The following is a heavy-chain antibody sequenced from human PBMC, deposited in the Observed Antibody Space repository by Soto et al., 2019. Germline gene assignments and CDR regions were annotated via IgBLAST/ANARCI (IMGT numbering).Heavy chain of an antibody. Sequence: ASVKVSCKASGYTFTGYYMHWVRQAPGQGLEWTGWINPNSGGTNYAQKFQGRVTMTRDTSISTAYMELSRLRSDDTAVYYCARDLGICSSTSCYFDYWGQGTLVTVSS. CDR1: GYTFTGYY. D-gene: IGHD2-2*01. CDR2: INPNSGGT. CDR3: ARDLGICSSTSCYFDY. J-gene: IGHJ4*02. V-gene: IGHV1-2*02.